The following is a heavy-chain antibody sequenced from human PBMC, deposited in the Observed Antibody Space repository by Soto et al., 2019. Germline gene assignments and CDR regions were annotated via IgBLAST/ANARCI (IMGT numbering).Heavy chain of an antibody. CDR3: ARAGVYSSGWLDGMDV. CDR2: ISSSGSTI. V-gene: IGHV3-48*03. CDR1: GFTFSSYE. J-gene: IGHJ6*02. Sequence: GGSLRLSCAASGFTFSSYEMNWVRQAPGKGLEWVSYISSSGSTIYYADSVKGRFTISRDNAKNSLYLQMNSLRAEDTAVYYCARAGVYSSGWLDGMDVWGQGTTVTVSS. D-gene: IGHD6-19*01.